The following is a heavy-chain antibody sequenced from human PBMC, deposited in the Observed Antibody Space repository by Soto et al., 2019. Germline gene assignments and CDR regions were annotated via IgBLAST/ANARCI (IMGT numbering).Heavy chain of an antibody. J-gene: IGHJ6*02. Sequence: QAQLVESGGGVVQPGRSLRLSCAASGFTFNNYGMHWVRQAPGEGLEWVAVVWSAGINKYYADSVKGRFTISRDDSKNKVYLEMNSLRVDDTAMYYCARASDTTTVIRGGVDVWGQGTTVTVSS. CDR1: GFTFNNYG. V-gene: IGHV3-33*01. D-gene: IGHD4-17*01. CDR2: VWSAGINK. CDR3: ARASDTTTVIRGGVDV.